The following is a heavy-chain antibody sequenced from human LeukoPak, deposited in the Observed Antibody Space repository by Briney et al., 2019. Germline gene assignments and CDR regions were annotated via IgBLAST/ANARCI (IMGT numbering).Heavy chain of an antibody. CDR1: GFIFSNYY. V-gene: IGHV3-11*04. CDR2: ISADAATV. J-gene: IGHJ4*02. CDR3: ARMYSSGYYGDYFDY. Sequence: GGSLRLSCTAPGFIFSNYYMAWVRQPPARGLEWISYISADAATVKYADSVEGRFTVSRDNTQNSIYLEMSSLRVDDTAVYYCARMYSSGYYGDYFDYWGQGNLVSVPS. D-gene: IGHD5-12*01.